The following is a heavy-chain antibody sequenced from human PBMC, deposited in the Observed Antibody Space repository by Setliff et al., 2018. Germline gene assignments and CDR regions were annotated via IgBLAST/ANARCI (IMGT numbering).Heavy chain of an antibody. D-gene: IGHD2-2*01. CDR1: GASISNYY. CDR3: AREPTRTGGFYYLDV. Sequence: PSETLSLTCSVPGASISNYYWSWIRQPPGKGLEWIGYIYSSGSTNYNPSLKSRVAISRDTSTNQLSLELRSVTAADTAVYYCAREPTRTGGFYYLDVWGEGTTVTVSS. J-gene: IGHJ6*03. CDR2: IYSSGST. V-gene: IGHV4-4*08.